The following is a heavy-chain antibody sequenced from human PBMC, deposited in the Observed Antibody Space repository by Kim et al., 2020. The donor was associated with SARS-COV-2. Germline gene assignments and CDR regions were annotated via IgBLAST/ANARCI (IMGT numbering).Heavy chain of an antibody. V-gene: IGHV4-39*01. CDR3: ARHTYYPETSGYNKFD. D-gene: IGHD5-12*01. Sequence: SETLSLTCSASGGSISSTLFYWGWIRQSPGKGLEWIASIYFSGPSHYNPSLKSRVILSVDTSKNEFSLRLSSVTAADAVVYYCARHTYYPETSGYNKFD. J-gene: IGHJ4*01. CDR2: IYFSGPS. CDR1: GGSISSTLFY.